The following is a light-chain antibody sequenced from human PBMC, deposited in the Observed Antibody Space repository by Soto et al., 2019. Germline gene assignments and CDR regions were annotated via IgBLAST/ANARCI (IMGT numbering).Light chain of an antibody. CDR2: EVS. CDR1: SSDVGGYNY. J-gene: IGLJ2*01. Sequence: QSALTQPASVSGSPGQSITISCTGTSSDVGGYNYVSWYQQHPGKAPKLMIYEVSKRPSGVSNRFSGSKSGKTASLTISGLQAEDEADYYCSSYTSSSTRVFGGGTKLTVL. CDR3: SSYTSSSTRV. V-gene: IGLV2-14*01.